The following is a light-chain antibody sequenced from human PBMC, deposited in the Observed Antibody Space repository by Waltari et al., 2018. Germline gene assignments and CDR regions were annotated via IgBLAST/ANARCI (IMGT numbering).Light chain of an antibody. J-gene: IGKJ1*01. CDR3: QQYYSTPWT. CDR1: QTVLYRSNNTND. V-gene: IGKV4-1*01. Sequence: DIVMTQSPDSLAVSLGERATFNCKSSQTVLYRSNNTNDLSWYQQKPGQPPKLLIYWASTRQSWVPDRFSGSGSGTDFTLTISSLQTEDVAVYYCQQYYSTPWTFGQGTKVEIK. CDR2: WAS.